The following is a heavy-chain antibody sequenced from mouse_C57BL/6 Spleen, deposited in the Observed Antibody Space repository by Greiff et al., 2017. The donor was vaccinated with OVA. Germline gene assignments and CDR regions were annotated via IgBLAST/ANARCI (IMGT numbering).Heavy chain of an antibody. D-gene: IGHD1-1*01. CDR2: IDPENGDT. J-gene: IGHJ2*01. CDR3: TTAYGRDY. Sequence: VQLQQSGAELVRPGASVKLSCTASGFNIKDDYMHWVKQRPEQGLEWIGWIDPENGDTEYASKFQGKATITADTSSNTAYLQLSSLTSEDTAVYYCTTAYGRDYWGKGTTLTVSS. V-gene: IGHV14-4*01. CDR1: GFNIKDDY.